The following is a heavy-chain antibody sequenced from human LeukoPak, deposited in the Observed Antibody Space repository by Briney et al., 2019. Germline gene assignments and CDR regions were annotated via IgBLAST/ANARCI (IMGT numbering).Heavy chain of an antibody. CDR1: GFTFSSYA. D-gene: IGHD3-10*01. CDR3: AKRLWSTSGAYSPFDY. V-gene: IGHV3-23*01. CDR2: ISGSDGTT. J-gene: IGHJ4*02. Sequence: PGGSLRLSCAVSGFTFSSYAVSWVRQAPGKGPEWVSGISGSDGTTHYADSVKGRFTISRDNSKNTLSLQMHSLRAEDAAVYYCAKRLWSTSGAYSPFDYSGQGTLVTVFS.